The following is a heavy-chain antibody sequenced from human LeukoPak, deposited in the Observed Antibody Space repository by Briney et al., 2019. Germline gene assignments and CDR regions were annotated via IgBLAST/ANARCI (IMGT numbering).Heavy chain of an antibody. CDR1: GGTFSSYA. D-gene: IGHD5-12*01. V-gene: IGHV1-69*04. Sequence: ASVKVSCKASGGTFSSYAISWVRQAPGQGLEWMGRIIPILGIANYAQKFQGRVTITADKSTSTAYMELSSLRSEDTAVYYCARVVSKYSGYDYSLDYWGQGTLVTVSS. CDR3: ARVVSKYSGYDYSLDY. J-gene: IGHJ4*02. CDR2: IIPILGIA.